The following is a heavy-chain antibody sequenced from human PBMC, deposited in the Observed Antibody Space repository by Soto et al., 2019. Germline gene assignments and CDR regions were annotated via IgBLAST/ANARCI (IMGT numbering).Heavy chain of an antibody. V-gene: IGHV3-23*01. CDR2: ISGSGGST. D-gene: IGHD3-10*02. Sequence: WGSLRLSFVYSGIIVRSYARIMKRQDEGRGLEGVSAISGSGGSTYYADSVKGRFTISRDNSKNTLYLQMNSLRAEDTAVDFFLSKHKTAYEMFARSRHSWG. J-gene: IGHJ5*01. CDR3: LSKHKTAYEMFARSRHS. CDR1: GIIVRSYA.